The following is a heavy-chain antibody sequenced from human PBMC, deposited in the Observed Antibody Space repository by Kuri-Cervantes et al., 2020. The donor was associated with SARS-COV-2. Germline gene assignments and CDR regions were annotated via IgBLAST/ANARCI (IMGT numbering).Heavy chain of an antibody. CDR3: ARHSSLVGDLDY. D-gene: IGHD3-16*01. V-gene: IGHV4-34*01. CDR2: INHSGST. J-gene: IGHJ4*02. CDR1: GPSASGYY. Sequence: SLRPSCAVYGPSASGYYWSWIRQPPEKGLEWIGEINHSGSTNYNPSLKSRVTISVDTSKNQFSLKLSSVTAADTAVYYCARHSSLVGDLDYWGQGTLVTVSS.